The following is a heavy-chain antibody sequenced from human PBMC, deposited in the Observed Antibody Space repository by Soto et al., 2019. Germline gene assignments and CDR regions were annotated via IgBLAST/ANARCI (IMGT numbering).Heavy chain of an antibody. Sequence: DVQLLESGGGLVQPGGSLRLSCAASGFTFSRYAMSWVRQAPGKGLEWVSGISGGGTRYADSVKGRFTISRDNSKNTLYLQMNRLSAEDTAVYFCAKDLTPDSGWDFDYWGQGTLVTVSS. J-gene: IGHJ4*02. V-gene: IGHV3-23*01. CDR2: ISGGGT. D-gene: IGHD6-19*01. CDR3: AKDLTPDSGWDFDY. CDR1: GFTFSRYA.